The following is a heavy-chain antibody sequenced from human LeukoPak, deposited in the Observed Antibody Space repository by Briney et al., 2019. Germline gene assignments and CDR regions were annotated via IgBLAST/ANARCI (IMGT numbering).Heavy chain of an antibody. CDR1: GVSLHRSF. CDR3: ARAQGYCSSTTCYVHFDY. V-gene: IGHV4-59*01. CDR2: IYSSGTT. J-gene: IGHJ4*02. Sequence: PSETLSLTCVVSGVSLHRSFWTWVRQPPGKGLEWIGRIYSSGTTDYSPSLKSRLTISIDTSKNQFSLRLASMTAADTAVYYCARAQGYCSSTTCYVHFDYWGQGTLVTVSS. D-gene: IGHD2-2*01.